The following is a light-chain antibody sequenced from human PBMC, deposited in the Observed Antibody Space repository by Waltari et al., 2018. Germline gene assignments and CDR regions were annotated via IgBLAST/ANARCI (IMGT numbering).Light chain of an antibody. CDR2: GAS. V-gene: IGKV1-6*01. CDR3: LQDYSYPRT. Sequence: AIQMNQSPSSLSASVGDTVTITCRASQGIRNDLGWYQQKPWKAPRLLIYGASILQSGVPSRFSDSASGTDFTLTISSLQPEDFATYFCLQDYSYPRTFGRGTKVEFK. J-gene: IGKJ1*01. CDR1: QGIRND.